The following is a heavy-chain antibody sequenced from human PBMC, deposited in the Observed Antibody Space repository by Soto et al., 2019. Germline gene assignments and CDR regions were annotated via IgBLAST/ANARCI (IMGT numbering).Heavy chain of an antibody. CDR3: ASADIVVVPAAIRDYYYYYGMDV. Sequence: SVKVSCKASGVTFSSYAISWVRQAPGQGLEWMGGIIPIFGTANYAQKFQGRVTITADESTSTAYMELSSLRSEDTAVYYCASADIVVVPAAIRDYYYYYGMDVWGQGTTVTVSS. D-gene: IGHD2-2*02. V-gene: IGHV1-69*13. J-gene: IGHJ6*02. CDR1: GVTFSSYA. CDR2: IIPIFGTA.